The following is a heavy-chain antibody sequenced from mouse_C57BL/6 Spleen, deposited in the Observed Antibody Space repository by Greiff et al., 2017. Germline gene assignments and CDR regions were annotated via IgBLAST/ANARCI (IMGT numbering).Heavy chain of an antibody. D-gene: IGHD1-1*01. CDR3: ARHGDYGSSYGYFDG. CDR2: INSDGGST. Sequence: EVMLVESGGGLVQPGESLKLSCESNEYDFPSHDMSWVRKTPGKRLELVAAINSDGGSTYYPDTMERRFIISRDNTKKTLYLQMSRLRSEDTALYYCARHGDYGSSYGYFDGWGTGTTVTVSS. J-gene: IGHJ1*03. CDR1: EYDFPSHD. V-gene: IGHV5-2*01.